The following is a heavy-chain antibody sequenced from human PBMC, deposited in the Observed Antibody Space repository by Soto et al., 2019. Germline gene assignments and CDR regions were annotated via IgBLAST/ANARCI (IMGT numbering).Heavy chain of an antibody. V-gene: IGHV1-69*13. D-gene: IGHD2-2*01. CDR2: IIPIFGTA. Sequence: SVKVSCKASGGTFSSYAISWVRQAPGQGLEWMGGIIPIFGTANYAQKFQGRVTITADESTGTAYMELSSLRSEDTAVYYCAREPYCSSTSCSNWFDPWGQGTLVTVSS. J-gene: IGHJ5*02. CDR3: AREPYCSSTSCSNWFDP. CDR1: GGTFSSYA.